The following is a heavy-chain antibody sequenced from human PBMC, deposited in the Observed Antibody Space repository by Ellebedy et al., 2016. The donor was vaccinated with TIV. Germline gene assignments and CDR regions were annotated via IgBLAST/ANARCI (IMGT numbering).Heavy chain of an antibody. J-gene: IGHJ4*02. D-gene: IGHD4-23*01. CDR1: GFTFSNAW. V-gene: IGHV3-15*01. Sequence: GESLKISXAASGFTFSNAWMSWVRQAPGKGLEWVGRIKSKTDGGTTDYAAPVKGRFTISRDDSKNTLYLQMNSLKTEDTAVYYCTTGVQRRWWVRDYWGQGTLVTVSS. CDR2: IKSKTDGGTT. CDR3: TTGVQRRWWVRDY.